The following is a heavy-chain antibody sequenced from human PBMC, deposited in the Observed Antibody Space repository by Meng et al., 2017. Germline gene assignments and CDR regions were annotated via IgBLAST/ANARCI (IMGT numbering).Heavy chain of an antibody. CDR3: ARDRGCVVGATCLDY. J-gene: IGHJ4*02. CDR1: GGSISSSSYY. V-gene: IGHV4-39*07. D-gene: IGHD1-26*01. Sequence: RQGQGSGPGLVKPSATLSPTCTVSGGSISSSSYYWGWIRQPPGKGLEWIGSIYYSGSTYYNPSLKSRVTISVDTSKNQFSLKLSSVTAADTAVYYCARDRGCVVGATCLDYWGQGTLVTVSS. CDR2: IYYSGST.